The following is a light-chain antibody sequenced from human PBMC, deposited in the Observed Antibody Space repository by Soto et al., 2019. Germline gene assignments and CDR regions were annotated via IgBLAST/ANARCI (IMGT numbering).Light chain of an antibody. Sequence: QSALTQPASVSGSPGQSITISCTGTSSDVAGYNYVSWYQQHPGKAPKLMIYDVSYRPSGVSSRFSGSKSGNTASLTISGLQDEDEADYYCSSYTSSSTRVFGGGTKLTVL. V-gene: IGLV2-14*03. CDR2: DVS. CDR1: SSDVAGYNY. J-gene: IGLJ2*01. CDR3: SSYTSSSTRV.